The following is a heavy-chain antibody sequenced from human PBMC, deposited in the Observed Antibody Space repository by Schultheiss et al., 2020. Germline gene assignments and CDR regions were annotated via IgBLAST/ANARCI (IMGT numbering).Heavy chain of an antibody. CDR3: ARPLYYYYYMDV. J-gene: IGHJ6*03. V-gene: IGHV4-39*01. Sequence: SETLSLTCTVSGGSISSSSYYWGWIRQPPGKGLEWIGSIYYSGSTYYNPSLKSRVTISVDTSKNQFSLNLSSVTAADTGVYYCARPLYYYYYMDVWGKGTTVTVSS. CDR1: GGSISSSSYY. CDR2: IYYSGST.